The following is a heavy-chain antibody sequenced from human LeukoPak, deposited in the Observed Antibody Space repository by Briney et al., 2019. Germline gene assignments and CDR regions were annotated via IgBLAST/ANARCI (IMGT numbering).Heavy chain of an antibody. CDR3: ARHGGYCSGGGCYGDAFNI. CDR1: GFIFSGYT. J-gene: IGHJ3*02. D-gene: IGHD2-15*01. V-gene: IGHV3-21*01. Sequence: GGSLRLSCAASGFIFSGYTMNWVRQAPGKGLEWVSSISISSSYIYYADSVKGRFTISRDDAKKSLYLQMNSLRAEDTAVYYCARHGGYCSGGGCYGDAFNIWGQGTMVTVSS. CDR2: ISISSSYI.